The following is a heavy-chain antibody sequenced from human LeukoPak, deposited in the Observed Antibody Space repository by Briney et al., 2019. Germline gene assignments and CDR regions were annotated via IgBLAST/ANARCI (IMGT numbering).Heavy chain of an antibody. CDR2: INHSGST. D-gene: IGHD1-1*01. J-gene: IGHJ4*02. V-gene: IGHV4-34*01. Sequence: PSETLSLTCAVYGGSLSGYYWSWIRQPPGKGLEWIGEINHSGSTNYNPSLKSRVTISVDTSKNQFSLKLSSVTAADTAVYYCARVPGYADYWGQGTLVTVSS. CDR1: GGSLSGYY. CDR3: ARVPGYADY.